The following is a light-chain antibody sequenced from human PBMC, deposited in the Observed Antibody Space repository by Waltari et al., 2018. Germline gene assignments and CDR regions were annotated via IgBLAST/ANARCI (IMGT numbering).Light chain of an antibody. CDR3: QQYIGFPRT. V-gene: IGKV1-5*03. J-gene: IGKJ1*01. CDR1: QSVSFW. CDR2: KAS. Sequence: DIRMTQSPSILSASVGDRVTFTCRASQSVSFWLAWYQQKPGKAPKVLIYKASKLESGVPSRFRGSGSGTEFTLTISSLQAEDLGTYYCQQYIGFPRTFGQGTKVEV.